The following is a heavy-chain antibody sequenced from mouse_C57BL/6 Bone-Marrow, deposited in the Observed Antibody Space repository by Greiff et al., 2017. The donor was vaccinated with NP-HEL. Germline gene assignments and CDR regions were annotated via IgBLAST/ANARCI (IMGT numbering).Heavy chain of an antibody. J-gene: IGHJ1*03. D-gene: IGHD1-1*01. V-gene: IGHV1-54*01. CDR3: ARFRYYYGSSYGYFDV. CDR1: GYAFTNYL. CDR2: INPGSGGT. Sequence: QVQLKESGAELVRPGTSVKVSCKASGYAFTNYLIEWVKQRPGQGLEWIGVINPGSGGTNYNEKFKGKATLTADKSSSTAYMQLSSLTSEDSAVYFCARFRYYYGSSYGYFDVWGTGTTVTVSS.